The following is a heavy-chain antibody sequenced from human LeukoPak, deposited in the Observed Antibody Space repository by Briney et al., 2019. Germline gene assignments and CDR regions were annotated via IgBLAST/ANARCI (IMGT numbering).Heavy chain of an antibody. CDR3: AQWSRYFDY. J-gene: IGHJ4*02. CDR2: IGTAGEI. D-gene: IGHD1-26*01. Sequence: GGSLRLSCAASGFTFSSYDIHWVRQAAGKGLEWVSGIGTAGEIYYPGSVKGRFTISRENAKNSLYLQMNSLRAEDTALYFCAQWSRYFDYWGQGTLVTVSS. V-gene: IGHV3-13*01. CDR1: GFTFSSYD.